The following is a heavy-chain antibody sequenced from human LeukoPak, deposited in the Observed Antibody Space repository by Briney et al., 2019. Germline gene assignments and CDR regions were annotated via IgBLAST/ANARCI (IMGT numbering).Heavy chain of an antibody. D-gene: IGHD4-23*01. CDR2: INPNSGGT. CDR1: GYTFTGYY. J-gene: IGHJ1*01. V-gene: IGHV1-2*06. Sequence: ASVKVSCKASGYTFTGYYMHWVRQAPGQGLEWMGRINPNSGGTNYAQKFQGRVTMTRDTSTSTAYMELSRLRSDDTAVYYCERGRLTMVVGEYFQHWGQGTLVTVSS. CDR3: ERGRLTMVVGEYFQH.